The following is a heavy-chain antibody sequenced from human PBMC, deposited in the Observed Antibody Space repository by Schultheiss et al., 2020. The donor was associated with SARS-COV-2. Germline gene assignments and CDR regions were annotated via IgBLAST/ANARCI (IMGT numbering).Heavy chain of an antibody. CDR2: ISSSGSTI. Sequence: GESLKISCAASGFTFSSYEMNWVRQAPGKGLEWVSYISSSGSTIYYADSVKGRFTIYRDNDKNTLYLQMNSLRAEDTAVYYCAYVAVPDYWGQGTLVTVSS. J-gene: IGHJ4*02. V-gene: IGHV3-48*03. D-gene: IGHD2-15*01. CDR3: AYVAVPDY. CDR1: GFTFSSYE.